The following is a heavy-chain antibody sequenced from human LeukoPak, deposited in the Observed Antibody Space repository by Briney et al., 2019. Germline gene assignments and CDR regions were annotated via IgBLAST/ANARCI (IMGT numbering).Heavy chain of an antibody. V-gene: IGHV3-7*01. J-gene: IGHJ4*02. CDR3: ARGGTYSV. CDR1: GFNFSSYW. CDR2: IKEDGSEK. Sequence: GGSLRLSCAASGFNFSSYWMSWVRRAPGKGLEWVANIKEDGSEKYYVDSVKGRFTISRDNAKNSVYQQMNSLRAEDTAVYSCARGGTYSVWGQGTLVTVSS. D-gene: IGHD4-11*01.